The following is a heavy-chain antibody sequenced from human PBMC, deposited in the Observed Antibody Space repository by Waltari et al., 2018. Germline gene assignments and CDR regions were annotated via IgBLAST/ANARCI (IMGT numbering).Heavy chain of an antibody. V-gene: IGHV1-8*01. Sequence: VQLVESGGGLVQPGGSLRLSCAASGFTFTSYDINWVRQATGQGLEWMGWMNPNSGNTGYAQKFQGRVTMTRNTSISTAYMELSSLRSEDTAVYYCAGTYGSGRFPFDYWGQGTLVTVSS. CDR2: MNPNSGNT. CDR1: GFTFTSYD. J-gene: IGHJ4*02. D-gene: IGHD3-10*01. CDR3: AGTYGSGRFPFDY.